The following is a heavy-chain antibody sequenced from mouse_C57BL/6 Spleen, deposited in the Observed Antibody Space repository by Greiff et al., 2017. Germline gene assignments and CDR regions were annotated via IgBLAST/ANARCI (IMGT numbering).Heavy chain of an antibody. Sequence: VQLQQSGAELVKPGASVKISCKASGYAFSSYWMNWVKQRPGKGLEWIGQIYPGDGDTNYNGKFKGKATLTADKSSSTAYMPLSSLTSEDSAVYFCARSATATSWFAYWGQGTLVTVSA. J-gene: IGHJ3*01. D-gene: IGHD4-1*02. CDR2: IYPGDGDT. CDR1: GYAFSSYW. CDR3: ARSATATSWFAY. V-gene: IGHV1-80*01.